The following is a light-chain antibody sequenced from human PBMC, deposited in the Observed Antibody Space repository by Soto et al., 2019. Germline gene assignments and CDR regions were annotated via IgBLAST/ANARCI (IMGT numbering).Light chain of an antibody. J-gene: IGLJ3*02. CDR3: QSYDSSLSGWV. V-gene: IGLV1-40*01. CDR1: SSNIGAGYN. Sequence: QSVLTQPPSVSGAPGQRVTISCTGSSSNIGAGYNVHWYQQLPGTAPKLLIYGNSNRPSGVPDRFSGSKYDTPALLAISGLQAGDEAYYYCQSYDSSLSGWVFGGGTKLTVL. CDR2: GNS.